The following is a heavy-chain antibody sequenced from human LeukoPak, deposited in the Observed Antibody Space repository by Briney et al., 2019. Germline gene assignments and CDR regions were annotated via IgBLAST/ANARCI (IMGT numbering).Heavy chain of an antibody. V-gene: IGHV1-2*02. J-gene: IGHJ4*02. CDR1: GYTFTGYY. CDR3: VRDGLNWNYDY. Sequence: ASVKVSCKPSGYTFTGYYMHWVRQAPGQGLEWMGWISPTSGDTRYAQKFQGRVAMTRDTSISTAYMDLSRLRSDDTAVYYCVRDGLNWNYDYWGQGTLVAVSS. D-gene: IGHD1-7*01. CDR2: ISPTSGDT.